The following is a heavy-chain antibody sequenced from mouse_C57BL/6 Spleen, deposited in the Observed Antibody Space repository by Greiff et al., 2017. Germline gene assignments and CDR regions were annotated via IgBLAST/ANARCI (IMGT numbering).Heavy chain of an antibody. CDR1: GFSFNTYA. D-gene: IGHD2-5*01. Sequence: EVMLVESGGGLVQPKGSLKLSCAASGFSFNTYAMNWVRQAPGQGLEWVARIRSKSNNYATYYADSVKDRFTISRDDSESMLYLQMNNLKTEDTAMYYCVRHAKSNYYWGQGTLVTVSA. CDR2: IRSKSNNYAT. CDR3: VRHAKSNYY. J-gene: IGHJ3*01. V-gene: IGHV10-1*01.